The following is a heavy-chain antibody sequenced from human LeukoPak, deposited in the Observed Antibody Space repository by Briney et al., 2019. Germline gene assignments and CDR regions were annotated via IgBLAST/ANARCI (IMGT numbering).Heavy chain of an antibody. Sequence: ASVKVSCKVSGHTLTELSMHWVRQAPGKGLEWMGGFDPEDGETIYAQKFQGRVTMTEDTSTDTAYMELSSLRSEDTAVYYCATDLPYYYGSGSYAIWGQGTLVTVSS. V-gene: IGHV1-24*01. CDR3: ATDLPYYYGSGSYAI. CDR2: FDPEDGET. D-gene: IGHD3-10*01. CDR1: GHTLTELS. J-gene: IGHJ4*02.